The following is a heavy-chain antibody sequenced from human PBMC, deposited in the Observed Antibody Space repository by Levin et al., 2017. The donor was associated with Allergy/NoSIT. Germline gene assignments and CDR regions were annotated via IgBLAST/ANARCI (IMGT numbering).Heavy chain of an antibody. CDR1: GFTFGDYA. Sequence: PGGSLRLSCTASGFTFGDYAMSWFRQAPGKGLEWVGFIRSKAYGGTTEYAASVKGRFTISRDDSKSIAYLQMNSLKTEDTAVYYCTRVYYGSYYYYGMDVWGQGTTVTVSS. CDR3: TRVYYGSYYYYGMDV. J-gene: IGHJ6*02. V-gene: IGHV3-49*03. D-gene: IGHD3-10*01. CDR2: IRSKAYGGTT.